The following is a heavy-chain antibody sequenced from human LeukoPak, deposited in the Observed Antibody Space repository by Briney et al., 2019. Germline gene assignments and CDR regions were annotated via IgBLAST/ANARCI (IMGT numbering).Heavy chain of an antibody. CDR3: ARVFRITKTTGMDV. CDR1: GFTFSNYV. Sequence: GGSLRLSCVASGFTFSNYVMHWVRQAPGKGLEWVALISYDGSNENYADSVKGRFTISRDNSKNTLYLQMNSLRAEDTAVYHCARVFRITKTTGMDVWGQGTTVTVSS. J-gene: IGHJ6*02. D-gene: IGHD3-10*01. V-gene: IGHV3-30-3*01. CDR2: ISYDGSNE.